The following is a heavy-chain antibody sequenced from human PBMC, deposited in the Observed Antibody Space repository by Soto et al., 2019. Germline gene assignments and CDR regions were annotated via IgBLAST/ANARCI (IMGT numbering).Heavy chain of an antibody. V-gene: IGHV1-8*01. CDR3: ARGDSEWLLFH. Sequence: QVQLVQSGAEVKKPGASVKVSCKASGYTFTNYDINWVRQAAGQGLEWMGWMNPNTGDTGYAQKFQGRATMTRNTAISTAYMELSSLRSEDTAVYYCARGDSEWLLFHWGQGTLVTVSS. CDR1: GYTFTNYD. CDR2: MNPNTGDT. D-gene: IGHD3-3*01. J-gene: IGHJ4*02.